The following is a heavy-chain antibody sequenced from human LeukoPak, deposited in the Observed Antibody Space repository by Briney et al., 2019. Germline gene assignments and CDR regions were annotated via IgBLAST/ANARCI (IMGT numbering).Heavy chain of an antibody. CDR3: ARELGGTKTGGFDI. D-gene: IGHD1-7*01. V-gene: IGHV3-64*02. CDR2: IGAAGAHT. Sequence: GGSLRLSCAASGFRFSYHDMHWVRQAPGKGLEFVSSIGAAGAHTFYADSVKGRFAISRDNFQSTMYLQMDGLRPEDSAVYYCARELGGTKTGGFDIWGQGTVVTVSS. CDR1: GFRFSYHD. J-gene: IGHJ3*02.